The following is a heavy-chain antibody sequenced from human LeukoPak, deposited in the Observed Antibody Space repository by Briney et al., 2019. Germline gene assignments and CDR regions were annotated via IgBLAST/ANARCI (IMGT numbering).Heavy chain of an antibody. CDR3: AMGNRHSSGWGYYYYMDV. V-gene: IGHV7-4-1*02. D-gene: IGHD6-19*01. CDR1: GYTFTSYA. J-gene: IGHJ6*03. CDR2: INTNTGNP. Sequence: ASVKVSCKASGYTFTSYAMNWVRQAPGQGLEWMGWINTNTGNPTYAQGSTGRFVFSLDTSVSTAYLQISSLKAEDTAVYYCAMGNRHSSGWGYYYYMDVWGKGTTVTVSS.